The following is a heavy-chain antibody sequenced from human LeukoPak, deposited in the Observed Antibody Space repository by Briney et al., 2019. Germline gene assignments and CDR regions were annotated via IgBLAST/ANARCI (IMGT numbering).Heavy chain of an antibody. CDR2: INSDGSST. V-gene: IGHV3-74*01. D-gene: IGHD6-13*01. CDR1: GFTFSSYW. CDR3: AKSNVIGGSWYGSAFDI. Sequence: GGSLRLSCAASGFTFSSYWMHWVRQAPGKGLVWVSRINSDGSSTSYADSVKGRFTISRDNAKNTLYLQMISLRAEDTALYYCAKSNVIGGSWYGSAFDIWGQGTMVTVSS. J-gene: IGHJ3*02.